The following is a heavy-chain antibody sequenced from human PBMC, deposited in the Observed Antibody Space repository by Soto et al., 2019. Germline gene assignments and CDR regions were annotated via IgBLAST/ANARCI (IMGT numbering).Heavy chain of an antibody. CDR1: GYTFTSHG. J-gene: IGHJ4*02. D-gene: IGHD4-17*01. V-gene: IGHV1-8*01. Sequence: QVQLVQSGAEVKKSGASVKVSCKASGYTFTSHGINWLRQATGQGLEWMGWMNPNSGNTGYAQKFQGRVTMTRNTSISTAYMELSSLRSEDTVVYYCARWDYGVYARVDYWGQGTLVTVS. CDR3: ARWDYGVYARVDY. CDR2: MNPNSGNT.